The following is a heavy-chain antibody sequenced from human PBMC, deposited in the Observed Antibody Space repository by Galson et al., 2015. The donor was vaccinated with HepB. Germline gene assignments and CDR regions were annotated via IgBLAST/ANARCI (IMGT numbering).Heavy chain of an antibody. CDR2: INPNSGGT. CDR1: GYTFTGNY. D-gene: IGHD2-2*01. V-gene: IGHV1-2*02. Sequence: SVKVSCKASGYTFTGNYMHWVRQAPGQGLEWMGWINPNSGGTNYAQGFQGRVTMTRDTSISTAYMELSRLRSDDTAMYYCARVGYCGSTSCDPFDAFDIWGQGTMVTVSS. J-gene: IGHJ3*02. CDR3: ARVGYCGSTSCDPFDAFDI.